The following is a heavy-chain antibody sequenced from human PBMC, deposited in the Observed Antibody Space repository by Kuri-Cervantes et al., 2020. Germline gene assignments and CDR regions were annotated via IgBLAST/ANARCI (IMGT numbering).Heavy chain of an antibody. D-gene: IGHD3-9*01. J-gene: IGHJ6*02. CDR3: ARDPLRYFDWLPNLYYYYGMDV. Sequence: ASVKVSCKASGYTFTSYDINWVRQATGQGLEWMGWMNPNSGNTGYAQKFQGRVTMTRNTSISTAYMELSTLRSEDTAVYYCARDPLRYFDWLPNLYYYYGMDVWGQGTTVTVSS. CDR1: GYTFTSYD. V-gene: IGHV1-8*01. CDR2: MNPNSGNT.